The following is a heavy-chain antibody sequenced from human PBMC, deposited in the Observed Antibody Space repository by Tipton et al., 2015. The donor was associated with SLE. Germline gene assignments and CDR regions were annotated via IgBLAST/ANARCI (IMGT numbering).Heavy chain of an antibody. CDR3: VRDCRGYYYGMDV. Sequence: TLSLTCTVSGGSISSGSYYWSWIRQPAGKGLEWIGYIYTSGSTNYNPSLKSRVTISVDTSKNQFSLKLSSVTAADTAVYYCVRDCRGYYYGMDVWGQGTTVTVSS. J-gene: IGHJ6*02. D-gene: IGHD3-10*01. V-gene: IGHV4-61*09. CDR1: GGSISSGSYY. CDR2: IYTSGST.